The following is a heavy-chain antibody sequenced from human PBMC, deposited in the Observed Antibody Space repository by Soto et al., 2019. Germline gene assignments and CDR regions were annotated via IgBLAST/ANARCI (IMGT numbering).Heavy chain of an antibody. CDR3: ARVMCGDCSSYYYYSMDV. D-gene: IGHD2-21*02. V-gene: IGHV3-21*01. J-gene: IGHJ6*02. CDR2: IGTTSSFI. CDR1: GFTFGTYT. Sequence: EVQLVESGGGLVKPGGSLRLSCAASGFTFGTYTMSWVRQVPGKGLEWVSSIGTTSSFIYYADSVRGRFTISRDNAGDSLYLQMRSMRAEDTAVYYSARVMCGDCSSYYYYSMDVWGQGTTVTVSS.